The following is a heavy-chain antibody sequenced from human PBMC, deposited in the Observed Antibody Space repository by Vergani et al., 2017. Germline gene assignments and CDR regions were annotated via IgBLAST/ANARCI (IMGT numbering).Heavy chain of an antibody. V-gene: IGHV4-59*01. D-gene: IGHD3-22*01. CDR3: ARSKYYYDSSGYYTTRYYYYYGMDV. Sequence: QVQLQESGPGLVKPSETLSLTCTVSGGSISSYYWSWIRQPPGKGLEWIGYIYYSGSTNYNPSLKSRVTISVETSKNQFSLKLSSVTAADTAVYYCARSKYYYDSSGYYTTRYYYYYGMDVWGQGTTVTVSS. J-gene: IGHJ6*02. CDR2: IYYSGST. CDR1: GGSISSYY.